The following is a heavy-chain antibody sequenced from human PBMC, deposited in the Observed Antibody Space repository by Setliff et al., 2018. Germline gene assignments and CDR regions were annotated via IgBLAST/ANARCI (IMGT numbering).Heavy chain of an antibody. CDR3: TRRPRGRAAFDI. V-gene: IGHV4-39*01. Sequence: SETLSLTCTVSGGSISTSSHHWVWIRQSPGKGLEWIGTIYSSGTTYYTLSLKSRVTISLDTSKSQFSLNLGSVTAADTAVYYCTRRPRGRAAFDIWGQGTMVTVSS. J-gene: IGHJ3*02. D-gene: IGHD3-10*01. CDR2: IYSSGTT. CDR1: GGSISTSSHH.